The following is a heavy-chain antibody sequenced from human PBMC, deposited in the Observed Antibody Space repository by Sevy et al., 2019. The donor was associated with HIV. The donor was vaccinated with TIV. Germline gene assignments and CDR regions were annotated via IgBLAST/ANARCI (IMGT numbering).Heavy chain of an antibody. Sequence: GSLSLSCAVSGFSFSHYAFHWVRQAPGKGLEWVSLISYDGTYKYYADSVKGRFTISRDNSKNTLYLQMNSLRGNDTAVYYCARVAVSYCTNDCYHRFHYWGPGALVTVSS. V-gene: IGHV3-30-3*01. J-gene: IGHJ4*02. CDR1: GFSFSHYA. CDR2: ISYDGTYK. D-gene: IGHD2-8*01. CDR3: ARVAVSYCTNDCYHRFHY.